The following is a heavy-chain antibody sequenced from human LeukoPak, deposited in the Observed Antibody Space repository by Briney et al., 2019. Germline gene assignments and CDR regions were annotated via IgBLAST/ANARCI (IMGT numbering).Heavy chain of an antibody. CDR2: ISYEGSNK. D-gene: IGHD6-19*01. CDR1: GFTFSTYS. V-gene: IGHV3-30*04. Sequence: GGSLRLSCAASGFTFSTYSMHWVRQAPGKGLEWVAVISYEGSNKYYADSVKGRFTISRDNSKNTLNLQMNSLRADDTAVYYCARGGVYSSGWYAFFDYWGQGTLVTVSS. CDR3: ARGGVYSSGWYAFFDY. J-gene: IGHJ4*02.